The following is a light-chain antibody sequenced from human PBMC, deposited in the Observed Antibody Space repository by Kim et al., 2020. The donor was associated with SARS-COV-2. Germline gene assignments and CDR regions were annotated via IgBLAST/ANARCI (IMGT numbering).Light chain of an antibody. V-gene: IGKV3-15*01. CDR2: DAS. Sequence: ETASPSGTARLRASSNLARCQHKPGQAPMLLIYDASARATGMPARFSVGVSRTEFTLTISSLQTEDFAVYYCQQYNNWPRTFGEGAQMGIK. CDR1: LRASSN. J-gene: IGKJ1*01. CDR3: QQYNNWPRT.